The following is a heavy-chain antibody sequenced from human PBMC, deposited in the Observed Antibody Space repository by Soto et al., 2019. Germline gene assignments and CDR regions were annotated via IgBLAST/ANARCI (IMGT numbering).Heavy chain of an antibody. V-gene: IGHV3-23*01. Sequence: GVLRLSCAASGFTFNNYAMNWVRQAPGKGLEWVATISGTGGSTYYADSVKGRFTISRDNSKNTLYLQMNSLRVEDTAVYYCAKDRLGGNFDYWGQGTQVTVSS. CDR2: ISGTGGST. CDR3: AKDRLGGNFDY. J-gene: IGHJ4*02. CDR1: GFTFNNYA.